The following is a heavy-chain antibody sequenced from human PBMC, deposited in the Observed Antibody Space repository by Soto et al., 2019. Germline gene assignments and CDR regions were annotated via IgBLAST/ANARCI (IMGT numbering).Heavy chain of an antibody. D-gene: IGHD3-22*01. CDR1: GGSISNYY. V-gene: IGHV4-59*12. CDR3: ARSPRRVDGKWFFDY. Sequence: SETLSLTCTVSGGSISNYYWSWIRQPPGKRLEWIGDILHTGLTDYSPSLRSRITISIDTFKKEFSLHLTSVTATDTAVYYCARSPRRVDGKWFFDYWGPGALVTVSS. J-gene: IGHJ4*02. CDR2: ILHTGLT.